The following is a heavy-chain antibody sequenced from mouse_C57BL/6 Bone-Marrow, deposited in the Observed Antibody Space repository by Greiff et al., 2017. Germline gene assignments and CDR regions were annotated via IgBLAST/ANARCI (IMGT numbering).Heavy chain of an antibody. Sequence: VQGVESGAELARPGASVKLSCKASGYTFTSYGISWVKQRTGQGLEWIGEIYPRSGNTYYNEKFKGKATLTADKSSSTAYMELRSLTSEDSAVYFCARWVYDGYYGFAYWGQGTLVTVSA. V-gene: IGHV1-81*01. CDR2: IYPRSGNT. D-gene: IGHD2-3*01. CDR3: ARWVYDGYYGFAY. J-gene: IGHJ3*01. CDR1: GYTFTSYG.